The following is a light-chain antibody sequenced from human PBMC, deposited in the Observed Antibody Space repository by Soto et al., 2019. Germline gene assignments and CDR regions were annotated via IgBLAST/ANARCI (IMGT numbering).Light chain of an antibody. V-gene: IGLV2-14*01. CDR1: SSDVGGYNY. J-gene: IGLJ2*01. CDR2: EVS. CDR3: SSYTSSSTLV. Sequence: QAVVTQPASVSGSPGQSSTISCTGTSSDVGGYNYVSWYQQHPGKAPKLMIYEVSNRPSGISNRFSGSKSGNTASLTISGLQAEDEADYYCSSYTSSSTLVFGGGTKVTVL.